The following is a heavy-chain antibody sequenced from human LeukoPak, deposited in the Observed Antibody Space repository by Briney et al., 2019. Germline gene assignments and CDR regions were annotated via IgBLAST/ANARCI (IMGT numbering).Heavy chain of an antibody. V-gene: IGHV3-30*18. CDR2: ISYDGSNK. CDR3: AKDPTREWELLPRGPFDY. D-gene: IGHD1-26*01. J-gene: IGHJ4*02. Sequence: PGGSLRLSCAASGFTFSSYGMHWVRQAPGKGLEWVAVISYDGSNKYYADSVKGRFTISRDNSKNTLYLQMNSLRAEDTAVYYCAKDPTREWELLPRGPFDYWGRGTLVTVSS. CDR1: GFTFSSYG.